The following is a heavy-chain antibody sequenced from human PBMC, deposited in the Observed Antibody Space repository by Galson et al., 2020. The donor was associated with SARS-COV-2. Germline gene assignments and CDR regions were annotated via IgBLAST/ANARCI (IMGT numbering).Heavy chain of an antibody. Sequence: ASETLSLTCTVSGGSISSYYWSWIRQPPGKGLEWIGYIYYSGSTKYNPSLKSRVTISVDTSKNHFSLKLTSVTAADTAVYYCARGHSSSWYYFDYWGQGTLVTVSS. CDR3: ARGHSSSWYYFDY. D-gene: IGHD6-13*01. CDR1: GGSISSYY. J-gene: IGHJ4*02. V-gene: IGHV4-59*01. CDR2: IYYSGST.